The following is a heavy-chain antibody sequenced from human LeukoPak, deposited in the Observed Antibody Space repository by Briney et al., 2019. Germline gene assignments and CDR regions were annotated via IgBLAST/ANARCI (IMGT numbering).Heavy chain of an antibody. CDR1: GYTFTGYY. Sequence: ASVKVSCKASGYTFTGYYMHWVRQAPGQGLEWMGWINPNSGGTNYAQKFQGRVTMTRDTSISTAYMELSRLRSDDTAVYYCARPSEYSSSGAFDIWGQGTMATVSS. CDR2: INPNSGGT. J-gene: IGHJ3*02. CDR3: ARPSEYSSSGAFDI. V-gene: IGHV1-2*02. D-gene: IGHD6-6*01.